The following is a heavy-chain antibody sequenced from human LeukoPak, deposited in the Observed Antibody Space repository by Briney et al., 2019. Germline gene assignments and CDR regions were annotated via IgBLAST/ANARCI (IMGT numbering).Heavy chain of an antibody. D-gene: IGHD2-2*01. V-gene: IGHV4-30-4*08. CDR1: GGSISSGDYY. CDR2: IYYSGST. J-gene: IGHJ5*02. Sequence: SQTLSLTCTVSGGSISSGDYYWSWIHQPPGKGLEWIGYIYYSGSTYYNPSLKSRVTISVDTSKNQFSLKLSSVTAADTAVYYCARGHLGYCSSTSCRARFDPWGQGTLVTVSS. CDR3: ARGHLGYCSSTSCRARFDP.